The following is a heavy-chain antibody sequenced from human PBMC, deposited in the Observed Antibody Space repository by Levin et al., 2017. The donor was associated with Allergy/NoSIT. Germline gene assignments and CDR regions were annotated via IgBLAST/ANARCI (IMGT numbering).Heavy chain of an antibody. CDR1: GFSFSGYE. CDR3: ARTDSRSWGRDYQGVDV. J-gene: IGHJ6*02. CDR2: ISGSGTSI. V-gene: IGHV3-48*03. Sequence: GGSLRLSCVASGFSFSGYEMNWVRQAPGKGLEWVSYISGSGTSIDYSESVKGRFTISRDNGKQSIYLQMNSLRVEDTAVYYCARTDSRSWGRDYQGVDVWDQGTTVTVSS. D-gene: IGHD1-26*01.